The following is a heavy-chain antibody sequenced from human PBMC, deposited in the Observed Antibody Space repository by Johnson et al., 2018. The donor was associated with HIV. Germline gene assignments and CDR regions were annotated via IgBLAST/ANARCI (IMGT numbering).Heavy chain of an antibody. CDR2: ISGSGGST. J-gene: IGHJ3*02. V-gene: IGHV3-23*04. D-gene: IGHD6-19*01. Sequence: VQLVESGGGLIQPGGSLRLSCAASGFTFNSYAMSWVRQGPGKGLEWVAAISGSGGSTYYADSVTGRFTISRDNSRNTLYLQMKSLRAEDTAVYYCAKDLGITVAGRGGLDAFDIWGQGTMVTVSS. CDR1: GFTFNSYA. CDR3: AKDLGITVAGRGGLDAFDI.